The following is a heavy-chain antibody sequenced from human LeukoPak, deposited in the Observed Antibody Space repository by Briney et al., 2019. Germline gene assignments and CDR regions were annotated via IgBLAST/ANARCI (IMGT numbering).Heavy chain of an antibody. Sequence: SETLSLTCAVYGGSFSDYYWSWIRQHPGTGLEWIGEIKHSGSTNYNPSLKNRVTISIDTSKNQFSLKLSSVTAADTAVYFCARSSLSGKKGKRQPNWFDPWGQGTLVTVSS. CDR1: GGSFSDYY. CDR2: IKHSGST. J-gene: IGHJ5*02. D-gene: IGHD3-10*01. V-gene: IGHV4-34*01. CDR3: ARSSLSGKKGKRQPNWFDP.